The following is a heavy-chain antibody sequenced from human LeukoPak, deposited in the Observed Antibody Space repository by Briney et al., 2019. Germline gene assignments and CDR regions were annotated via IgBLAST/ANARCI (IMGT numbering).Heavy chain of an antibody. Sequence: PGGSLRLSCAASGFTFDDYAMHWVRQAPGKGLEWVSGISWNSGSIGYVDSVKGRFTISRDNAKNSVYLQMNSLRVDDTAVYYCVGGYGWLPDYWGQGALVTVSS. CDR2: ISWNSGSI. CDR3: VGGYGWLPDY. V-gene: IGHV3-9*01. J-gene: IGHJ4*02. D-gene: IGHD6-19*01. CDR1: GFTFDDYA.